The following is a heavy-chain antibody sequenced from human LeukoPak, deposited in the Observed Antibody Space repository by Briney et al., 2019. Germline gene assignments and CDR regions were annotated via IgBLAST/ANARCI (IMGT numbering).Heavy chain of an antibody. D-gene: IGHD6-13*01. CDR1: GFTFSSYC. CDR2: IWYDGSNK. V-gene: IGHV3-33*08. Sequence: GGSLRLSCAASGFTFSSYCMHWVRQAPGKGLEWVADIWYDGSNKYYADSVKGRFTISRDNSKNTLYRQMNSRRAEDTAVYYCAREQSSSLYNIANAFDIWGEGTMVTVSS. J-gene: IGHJ3*02. CDR3: AREQSSSLYNIANAFDI.